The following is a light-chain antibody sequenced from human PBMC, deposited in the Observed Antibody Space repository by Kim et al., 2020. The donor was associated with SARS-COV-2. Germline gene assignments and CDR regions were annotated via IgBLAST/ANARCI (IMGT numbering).Light chain of an antibody. CDR1: QSVSSY. Sequence: LSPGERATLSCRASQSVSSYLAGYQQKPGQAPRLLIYDASNRATGIPARFSGSGPGTDFTLTISSLEPEDFAVYYCQQRNSWPLTFGGGTKVDIK. V-gene: IGKV3-11*01. CDR3: QQRNSWPLT. J-gene: IGKJ4*01. CDR2: DAS.